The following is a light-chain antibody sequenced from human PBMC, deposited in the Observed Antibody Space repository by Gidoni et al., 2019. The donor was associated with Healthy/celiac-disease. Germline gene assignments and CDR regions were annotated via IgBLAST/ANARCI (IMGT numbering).Light chain of an antibody. V-gene: IGKV3D-7*01. J-gene: IGKJ1*01. Sequence: ETAMTQSPATLSLAPGGRATPSCRASQSVSSSYLTWYQQKPGQAPRLLIYGASTRATGIPARFSGSGSGTDFTLTISSLQPEDFAVYYCQQDYNLPWTFGQGTKVEIK. CDR1: QSVSSSY. CDR2: GAS. CDR3: QQDYNLPWT.